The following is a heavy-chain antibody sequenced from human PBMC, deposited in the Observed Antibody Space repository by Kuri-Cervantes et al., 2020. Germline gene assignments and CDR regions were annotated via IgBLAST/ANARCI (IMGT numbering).Heavy chain of an antibody. Sequence: GGSLRLSCAASGFTFSNAWMSWVRQAPGKGLEWVAVISYDGSNKYYADSVKGRFTISRDNSKNTLYLQMNSLRAEDTAVYYCAKGSSVTPGLLTDWGQGTLVTVSS. D-gene: IGHD4-17*01. CDR2: ISYDGSNK. J-gene: IGHJ4*02. CDR1: GFTFSNAW. V-gene: IGHV3-30*18. CDR3: AKGSSVTPGLLTD.